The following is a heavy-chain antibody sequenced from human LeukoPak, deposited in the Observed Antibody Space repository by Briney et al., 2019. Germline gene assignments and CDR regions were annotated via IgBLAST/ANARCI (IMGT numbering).Heavy chain of an antibody. CDR1: GGSISSSNW. CDR2: IYHSGST. CDR3: ARDSPYYYDSSGYSAPTSYYYYMDV. Sequence: SETLSLTCAVSGGSISSSNWWSWVRPPPGKGLEWIGEIYHSGSTNYNPSLKSRVTISVDKSKNQFSLKLSSVTAADTAVYYCARDSPYYYDSSGYSAPTSYYYYMDVWGKGTTVTVSS. V-gene: IGHV4-4*02. J-gene: IGHJ6*03. D-gene: IGHD3-22*01.